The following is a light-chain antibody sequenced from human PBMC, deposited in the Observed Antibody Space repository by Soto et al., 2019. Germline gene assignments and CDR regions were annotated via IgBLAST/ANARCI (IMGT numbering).Light chain of an antibody. CDR3: CSHAGSFTLV. J-gene: IGLJ2*01. V-gene: IGLV2-11*01. CDR1: SSDVGGYNY. Sequence: QSALTQPRSVSGSPGQSVTISCTGTSSDVGGYNYVSWYQKYPGKAPRPMIYDVSKRPSGVPDRFSGSKSGNTASLTISGLQAEDEADYYCCSHAGSFTLVFGGGTKLTVL. CDR2: DVS.